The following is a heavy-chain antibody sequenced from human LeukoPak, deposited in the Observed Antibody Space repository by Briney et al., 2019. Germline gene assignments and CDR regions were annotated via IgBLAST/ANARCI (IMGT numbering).Heavy chain of an antibody. D-gene: IGHD2-2*01. Sequence: SETLSLTCTVSGGSISSYYWSWIRQPPGQGLEWIGYIYYSGSTNYNPSLKSRVTISVDTSKNQFSLKLSSVTAANTAVYYCARGPSAAPLDYWGQGTLVTVSS. J-gene: IGHJ4*02. V-gene: IGHV4-59*01. CDR1: GGSISSYY. CDR3: ARGPSAAPLDY. CDR2: IYYSGST.